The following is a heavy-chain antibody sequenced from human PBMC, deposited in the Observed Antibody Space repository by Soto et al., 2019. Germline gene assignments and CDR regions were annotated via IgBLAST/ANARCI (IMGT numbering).Heavy chain of an antibody. Sequence: SVKVSCKASGGTFSSYAISWARQAPGQGLEWMGGIIPIFGTANYAQKFQGRVTITADESTSTAYMELSSLRSEDTAVYYCASRTGSSGYYDDAFDIWGQGTMVTVSS. CDR3: ASRTGSSGYYDDAFDI. J-gene: IGHJ3*02. V-gene: IGHV1-69*13. CDR2: IIPIFGTA. D-gene: IGHD3-22*01. CDR1: GGTFSSYA.